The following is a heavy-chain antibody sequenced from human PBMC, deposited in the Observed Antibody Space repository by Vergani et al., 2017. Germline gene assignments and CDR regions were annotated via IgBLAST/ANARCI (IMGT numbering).Heavy chain of an antibody. CDR3: AKELGGETYYDILTGSNYYYYYGMDV. J-gene: IGHJ6*02. V-gene: IGHV3-23*04. CDR2: ISGSGGST. CDR1: GFTFSSYA. Sequence: EVQLVESGGGLVKPGGSLRLSCAASGFTFSSYAMSWVRQAPGKGLEWVSAISGSGGSTYSADSVKGRFTISRDNSKNRLYLQMNSLRAEETAVYYFAKELGGETYYDILTGSNYYYYYGMDVWGQGTTVTVSS. D-gene: IGHD3-9*01.